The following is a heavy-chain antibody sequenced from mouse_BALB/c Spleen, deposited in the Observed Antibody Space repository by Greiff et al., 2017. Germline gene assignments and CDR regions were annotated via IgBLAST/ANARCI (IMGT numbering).Heavy chain of an antibody. CDR1: GFTFSDYG. V-gene: IGHV5-15*02. J-gene: IGHJ3*01. Sequence: DVMLVESGGGLVQPGGSRKLSCAASGFTFSDYGMAWVRQAPGKGPEWVAFISNLAYSIYYADTVTGRFTISRENAKNTLYLEMSSLRSEDTAMYYCARVYGYDAGWFAYWGQGTLVTVSA. CDR3: ARVYGYDAGWFAY. D-gene: IGHD2-2*01. CDR2: ISNLAYSI.